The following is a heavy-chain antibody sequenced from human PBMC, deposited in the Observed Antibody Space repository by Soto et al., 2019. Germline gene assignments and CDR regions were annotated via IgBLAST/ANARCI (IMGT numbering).Heavy chain of an antibody. CDR1: GYTFTSYD. J-gene: IGHJ4*02. D-gene: IGHD3-9*01. CDR2: MNPNKXXX. Sequence: ASVKVSCKASGYTFTSYDINWVRQATGHGLEWMGWMNPNKXXXSXXXXXXGRVTMKSNTSISTAYMELSSLRSEDTAVYYCATNDILTGSLDRGQGTMVTVSS. V-gene: IGHV1-8*01. CDR3: ATNDILTGSLD.